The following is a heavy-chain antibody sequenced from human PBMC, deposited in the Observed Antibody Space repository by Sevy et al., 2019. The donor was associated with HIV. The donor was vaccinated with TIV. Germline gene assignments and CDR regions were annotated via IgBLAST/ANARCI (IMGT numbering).Heavy chain of an antibody. CDR1: GGSISSSSYY. Sequence: SETLSLTCTVSGGSISSSSYYWGWIRQPPGKGLEWIGSIYYSGSTYYTPSLKSRVTISVDTSKNQFSLKLSSVTAADTAVYYCASHPRRRMYSNYKEVGHNWFDPWGQGTLVTVSS. CDR2: IYYSGST. V-gene: IGHV4-39*01. CDR3: ASHPRRRMYSNYKEVGHNWFDP. D-gene: IGHD4-4*01. J-gene: IGHJ5*02.